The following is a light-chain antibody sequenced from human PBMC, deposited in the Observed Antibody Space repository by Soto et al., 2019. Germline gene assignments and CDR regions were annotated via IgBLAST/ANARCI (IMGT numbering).Light chain of an antibody. CDR1: QSVSSNY. J-gene: IGKJ1*01. CDR3: QQYGSSPRT. CDR2: GAS. Sequence: ENVLTQSPGTLSLSPGERATLSCRASQSVSSNYLAWYQQKPGQAPRLLIYGASSRATGIPDRFSGSGSGTDFILTISRLEPEDFAVYYCQQYGSSPRTFGQGTKVEIK. V-gene: IGKV3-20*01.